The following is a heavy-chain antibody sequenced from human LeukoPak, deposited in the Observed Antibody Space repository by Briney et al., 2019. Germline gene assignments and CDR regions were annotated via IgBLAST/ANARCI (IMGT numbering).Heavy chain of an antibody. CDR2: IIHILGIA. Sequence: GSSVKVSCKASGGTFSSYAISWVRQPPGQGLEWMGRIIHILGIANYAQKFQGRVTITADKSTSTAYMELSSLRSEDTAVYYCARDCSGGSCYGWFDPWGQGTLVTVSS. D-gene: IGHD2-15*01. J-gene: IGHJ5*02. CDR1: GGTFSSYA. CDR3: ARDCSGGSCYGWFDP. V-gene: IGHV1-69*04.